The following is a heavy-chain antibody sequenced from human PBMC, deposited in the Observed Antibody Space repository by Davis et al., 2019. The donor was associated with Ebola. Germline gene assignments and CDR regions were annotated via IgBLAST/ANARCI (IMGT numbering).Heavy chain of an antibody. CDR2: INPNSGGT. J-gene: IGHJ4*02. CDR1: GYTFTGYY. CDR3: ARGLVVVTPESMDY. V-gene: IGHV1-2*02. Sequence: ASVKVSCKASGYTFTGYYMHWVRQAPGQGLEWMGWINPNSGGTNYAQKFQGRVTMTRDTSISTAYMELSRLRSDDTAVYYCARGLVVVTPESMDYWGQGTLVTVSS. D-gene: IGHD4-23*01.